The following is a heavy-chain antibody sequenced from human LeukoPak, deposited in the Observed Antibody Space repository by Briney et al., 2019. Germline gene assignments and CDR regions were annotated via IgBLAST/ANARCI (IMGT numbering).Heavy chain of an antibody. J-gene: IGHJ2*01. V-gene: IGHV3-23*01. CDR3: AKDRSMVRGVIWYFDL. D-gene: IGHD3-10*01. Sequence: PGGSLRLSCAASGFTFSSYAMSWVRQAPGKGLEWVSAISGSGGSTYYADSVKGRFTISRDNSKNTLYLQMNSLRAEDTAVYYCAKDRSMVRGVIWYFDLWGRGTLVTVSS. CDR2: ISGSGGST. CDR1: GFTFSSYA.